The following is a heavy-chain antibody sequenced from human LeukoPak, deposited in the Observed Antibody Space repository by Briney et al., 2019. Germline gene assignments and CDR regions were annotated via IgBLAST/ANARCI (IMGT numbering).Heavy chain of an antibody. Sequence: GGSLRLSCAASGFTFSDYYMSWIRQAPGKGLEWVSAISGSGGSTYYADSVKGRFTISRDNSKNTLYLQMNSLRAEDTAVYYCAKDRGIAAATNYWGQGTLVTVSS. CDR1: GFTFSDYY. D-gene: IGHD6-13*01. CDR3: AKDRGIAAATNY. J-gene: IGHJ4*02. CDR2: ISGSGGST. V-gene: IGHV3-23*01.